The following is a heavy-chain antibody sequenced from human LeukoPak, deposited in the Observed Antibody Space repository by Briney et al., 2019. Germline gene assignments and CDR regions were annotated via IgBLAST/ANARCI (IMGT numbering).Heavy chain of an antibody. V-gene: IGHV4-4*02. CDR2: IYHSGST. CDR3: ARVSPDTAMVLFDY. D-gene: IGHD5-18*01. Sequence: PSETLSLTCAVSGGSISSSNWWSWVRQPPGKGLEWIGEIYHSGSTNYNPSLKSRVTISVDKSKNQFSLKLSSVTAADTAVYYCARVSPDTAMVLFDYWGQGTLVTVSS. J-gene: IGHJ4*02. CDR1: GGSISSSNW.